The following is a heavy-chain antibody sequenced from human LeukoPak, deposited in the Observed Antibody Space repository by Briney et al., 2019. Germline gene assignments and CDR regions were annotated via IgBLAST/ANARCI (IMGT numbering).Heavy chain of an antibody. D-gene: IGHD3-10*01. CDR3: ARGRFAYYGSGNWFDP. J-gene: IGHJ5*02. CDR1: GGSFSGYY. CDR2: INHSGST. Sequence: SETLSLTCAVYGGSFSGYYWSWIRQPPGKGLEWIGEINHSGSTNYNPSLKSRVTISVDTSKNQFSLKLSSVTAADTAVYYCARGRFAYYGSGNWFDPWGQGTLVTVSS. V-gene: IGHV4-34*01.